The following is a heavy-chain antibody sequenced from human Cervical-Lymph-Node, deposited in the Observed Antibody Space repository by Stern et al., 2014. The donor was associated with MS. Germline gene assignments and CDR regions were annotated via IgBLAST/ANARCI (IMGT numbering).Heavy chain of an antibody. CDR2: IYTSGST. CDR1: GGSISSGSYY. V-gene: IGHV4-61*02. CDR3: AREASGSNDY. D-gene: IGHD3-10*01. J-gene: IGHJ4*02. Sequence: QLQLQESGPGLVKPSQTLSLTCTVSGGSISSGSYYWSWIRQPAGKGLEWIGRIYTSGSTNYNPSLKSRVTISVDTSKTHFSLKRSSVTAADTAVYYCAREASGSNDYWGQGTLVTVSS.